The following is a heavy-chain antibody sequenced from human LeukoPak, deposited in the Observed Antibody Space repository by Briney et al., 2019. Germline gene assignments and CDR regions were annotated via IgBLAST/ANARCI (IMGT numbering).Heavy chain of an antibody. Sequence: GGSLRLSCTASGFPLIEYSMNWVRQAPGKGLEWISYIGIDSGNTKYADSVRGRFTISADKAKNSLYLQMNSLRVEDTAVYYCARDHNYAFDNWGQGTLVSVAS. CDR3: ARDHNYAFDN. CDR1: GFPLIEYS. J-gene: IGHJ4*02. D-gene: IGHD1-1*01. CDR2: IGIDSGNT. V-gene: IGHV3-48*01.